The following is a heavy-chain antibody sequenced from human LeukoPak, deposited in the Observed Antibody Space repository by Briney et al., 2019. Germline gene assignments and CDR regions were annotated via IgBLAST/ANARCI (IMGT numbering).Heavy chain of an antibody. CDR2: IYYSGST. V-gene: IGHV4-39*07. D-gene: IGHD2-2*01. Sequence: GSLSLSCAASGFTFSSYAMSWVRQPPGKGLEWIGSIYYSGSTYYNPSLKSRVTISVGTSKNQFSLKLSSVTAADTAVYYCARDIVPASDHSGDYWGQGTLVTVSS. J-gene: IGHJ4*02. CDR3: ARDIVPASDHSGDY. CDR1: GFTFSSYA.